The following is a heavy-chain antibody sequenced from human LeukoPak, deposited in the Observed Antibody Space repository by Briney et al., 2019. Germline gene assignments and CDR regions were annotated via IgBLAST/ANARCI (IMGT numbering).Heavy chain of an antibody. V-gene: IGHV5-51*01. CDR3: ARWLGYCSSSSCYQPFDY. J-gene: IGHJ4*02. CDR1: GYRFTSYW. CDR2: IYPGDSDA. Sequence: GASLQISCKGSGYRFTSYWIGWVRQMPGKGLEWMGIIYPGDSDARYSPSFQGQVNISADKSISTTYLHWSSLKASDTAIYYCARWLGYCSSSSCYQPFDYWGQGTLVTVSS. D-gene: IGHD2-2*01.